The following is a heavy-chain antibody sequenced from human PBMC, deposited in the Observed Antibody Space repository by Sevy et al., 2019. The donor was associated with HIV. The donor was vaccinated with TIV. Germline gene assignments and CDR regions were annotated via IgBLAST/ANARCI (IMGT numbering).Heavy chain of an antibody. CDR2: MNPNSGNT. J-gene: IGHJ6*02. CDR3: ARGIVLRFLEWTPKDV. CDR1: GYTFTSYD. Sequence: ASVKVSCKASGYTFTSYDINWVRQATGQGLEWMGWMNPNSGNTGYAQKFQGRVTMTRNTSISTAYMELSSLRSEDTAVYYCARGIVLRFLEWTPKDVWGQGTTVTVSS. V-gene: IGHV1-8*01. D-gene: IGHD3-3*01.